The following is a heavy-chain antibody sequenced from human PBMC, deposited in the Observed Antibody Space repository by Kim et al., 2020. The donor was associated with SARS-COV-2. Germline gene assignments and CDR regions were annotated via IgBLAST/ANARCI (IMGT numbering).Heavy chain of an antibody. V-gene: IGHV4-39*01. Sequence: SETLSLTCTVSGGSISSSSYYWGWIRQPPGKGLEWFGSIYYSGSTYYNPSLKSRVTISVDTSKNQFSLKLSSVTAADTAVYYCARQRGGYLDYWGQGTLVTVSS. CDR3: ARQRGGYLDY. CDR1: GGSISSSSYY. CDR2: IYYSGST. J-gene: IGHJ4*02. D-gene: IGHD2-15*01.